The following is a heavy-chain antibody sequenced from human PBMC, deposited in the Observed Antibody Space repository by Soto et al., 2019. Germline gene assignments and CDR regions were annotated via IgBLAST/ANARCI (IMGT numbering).Heavy chain of an antibody. CDR2: IYSGGST. CDR1: GFTVSSNY. J-gene: IGHJ6*02. D-gene: IGHD3-3*01. Sequence: GGSLRLSCAASGFTVSSNYMSWVRQAPGKGLEWVSVIYSGGSTYYADSVKGRFTISRDNSKNTLYLQMNSLRAEDTAVYYCARAGDFWSGYDYYDYYGMVVWGQRTRVTVSS. CDR3: ARAGDFWSGYDYYDYYGMVV. V-gene: IGHV3-66*01.